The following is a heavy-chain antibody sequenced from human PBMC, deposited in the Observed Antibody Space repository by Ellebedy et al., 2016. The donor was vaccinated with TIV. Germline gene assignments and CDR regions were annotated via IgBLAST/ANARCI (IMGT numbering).Heavy chain of an antibody. D-gene: IGHD3-10*01. V-gene: IGHV1-46*01. Sequence: AASVKVSCKASAYTFTSYYTHWVRHPPGQGLEWMGITNPSGDSTSYAQKFQGRVTMTSETFTTTFYMELSRLRSEDTAVYYCARDRGGGGGIDIWGQGRMVTVSS. J-gene: IGHJ3*02. CDR1: AYTFTSYY. CDR2: TNPSGDST. CDR3: ARDRGGGGGIDI.